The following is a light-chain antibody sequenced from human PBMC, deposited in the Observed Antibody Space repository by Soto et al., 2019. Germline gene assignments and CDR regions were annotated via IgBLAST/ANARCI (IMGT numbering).Light chain of an antibody. CDR3: SLYTSENTYV. J-gene: IGLJ1*01. CDR2: EGT. CDR1: NSDVGTHNL. V-gene: IGLV2-14*02. Sequence: QSVLTQPASVSGSPGQSITISCTGTNSDVGTHNLVSWYQQHPGKAPKLIIYEGTKRPSGVSNRFSGSKSGNTASLTISGLQAADEADYYCSLYTSENTYVFGTGTKVTVL.